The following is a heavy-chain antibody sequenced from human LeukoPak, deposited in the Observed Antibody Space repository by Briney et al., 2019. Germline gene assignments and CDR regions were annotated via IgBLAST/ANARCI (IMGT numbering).Heavy chain of an antibody. D-gene: IGHD2-15*01. CDR1: GGSISSGGYS. CDR2: IYHSGST. J-gene: IGHJ4*02. V-gene: IGHV4-30-2*01. CDR3: ARSRLLPYYFDY. Sequence: SETLSLTCAVSGGSISSGGYSWSWIRQPPGKGLEWIGYIYHSGSTYYNPSLKSRVTISVDRSKNQFSLKLSSVTAADTAVYYCARSRLLPYYFDYWGQRTLVTVSS.